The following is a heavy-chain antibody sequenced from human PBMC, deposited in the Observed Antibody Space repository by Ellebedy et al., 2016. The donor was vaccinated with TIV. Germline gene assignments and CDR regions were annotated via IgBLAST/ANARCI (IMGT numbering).Heavy chain of an antibody. Sequence: ASVKVSXKASRYTFTGYYMHWVRQAPGQGLEWMGWINPNSGGTNYAQKFQGRVTMTRDTSISTAYMELSRLRSDDTAVYYCALLAAALPTFDYWGQGTLVTVSS. CDR1: RYTFTGYY. CDR3: ALLAAALPTFDY. D-gene: IGHD6-13*01. J-gene: IGHJ4*02. CDR2: INPNSGGT. V-gene: IGHV1-2*02.